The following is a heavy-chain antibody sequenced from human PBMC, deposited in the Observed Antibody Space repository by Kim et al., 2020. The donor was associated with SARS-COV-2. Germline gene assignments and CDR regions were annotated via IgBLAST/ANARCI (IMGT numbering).Heavy chain of an antibody. V-gene: IGHV1-69*13. CDR1: GGTFSSYA. CDR3: ARGGDVVVVPAAIDVYWYFDL. CDR2: IIPIFGTA. Sequence: SVKVSCKASGGTFSSYAISWVRQAPGQGLEWMGGIIPIFGTANYAQKSQGRVTITADESTSTAYMELSSLRSEDTAVHYCARGGDVVVVPAAIDVYWYFDLWGRGTLVTVSS. J-gene: IGHJ2*01. D-gene: IGHD2-2*01.